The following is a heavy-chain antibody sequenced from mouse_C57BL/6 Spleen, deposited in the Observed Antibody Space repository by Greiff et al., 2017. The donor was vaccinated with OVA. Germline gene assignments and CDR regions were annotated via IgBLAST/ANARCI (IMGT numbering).Heavy chain of an antibody. V-gene: IGHV1-64*01. CDR1: GYTFTSYW. CDR3: ARVAYYDYDGPYYYAMDY. Sequence: QVHVKQPGAELVKPGASVKLSCKASGYTFTSYWMHWVKQRPGQGLEWIGMIHPNSGSTNYNEKFKSKATLTVDKSSSTAYMQLSSLTSEDSAVYYCARVAYYDYDGPYYYAMDYWGQGTTVTVSS. CDR2: IHPNSGST. J-gene: IGHJ4*01. D-gene: IGHD2-4*01.